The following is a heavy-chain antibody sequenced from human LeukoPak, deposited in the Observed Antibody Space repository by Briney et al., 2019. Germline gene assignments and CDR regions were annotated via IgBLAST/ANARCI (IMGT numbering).Heavy chain of an antibody. CDR2: ISYRADTP. V-gene: IGHV3-11*01. CDR1: GLTFSDCF. D-gene: IGHD2-8*02. Sequence: GGSLRLSCVASGLTFSDCFMSWIRQAPGKGLEWISFISYRADTPYYADSVKGRFTISRDNAKNSVFLQMNSLRVEDTAVYYCASGYRSGYHYWGQGTLVSVSS. J-gene: IGHJ4*02. CDR3: ASGYRSGYHY.